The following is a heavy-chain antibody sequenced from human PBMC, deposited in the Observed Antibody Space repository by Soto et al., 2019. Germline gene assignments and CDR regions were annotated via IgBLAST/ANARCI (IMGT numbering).Heavy chain of an antibody. CDR1: GGSISSGGYY. Sequence: SETLSLTCTVSGGSISSGGYYWSWIRQHPGKGLEWIGYIYYSGSTYYNPSLKSRVTISVDTSKNQFSLKLSSVTAADTAVYYCARTFGCSSTSCNNWFDPWGQGTLITVSS. V-gene: IGHV4-31*02. CDR2: IYYSGST. D-gene: IGHD2-2*01. CDR3: ARTFGCSSTSCNNWFDP. J-gene: IGHJ5*02.